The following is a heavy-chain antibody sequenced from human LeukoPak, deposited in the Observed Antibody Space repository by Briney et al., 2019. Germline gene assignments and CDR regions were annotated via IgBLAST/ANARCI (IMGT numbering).Heavy chain of an antibody. D-gene: IGHD5-12*01. V-gene: IGHV3-30*18. CDR2: ISYDGSNK. CDR3: AKDSKRGSGYDCDY. Sequence: PGGPLRLSCAASGFTFRSYGMHWVRQAPGKGLEWVAVISYDGSNKYYADSVKGRFTISRDNSKNTLYLQMNSLRAEDTVVYYCAKDSKRGSGYDCDYWGQGTLVTVSS. CDR1: GFTFRSYG. J-gene: IGHJ4*02.